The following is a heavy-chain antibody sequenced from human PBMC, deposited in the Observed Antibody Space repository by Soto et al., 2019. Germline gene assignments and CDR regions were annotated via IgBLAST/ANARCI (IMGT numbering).Heavy chain of an antibody. V-gene: IGHV4-39*01. D-gene: IGHD1-1*01. CDR2: IYYSGST. CDR1: GGSISSSSYY. Sequence: SETLSLTCTVSGGSISSSSYYWGWIRQPPGKGLEWIGSIYYSGSTYYNPSLKSRVTISVDTSKNQFSLKLSSVTAADTAVYYCARGVQRGWFDPWGQGTLVTVSS. J-gene: IGHJ5*02. CDR3: ARGVQRGWFDP.